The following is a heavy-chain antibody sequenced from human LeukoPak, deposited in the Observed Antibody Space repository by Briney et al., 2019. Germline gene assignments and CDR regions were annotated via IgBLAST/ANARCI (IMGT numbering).Heavy chain of an antibody. J-gene: IGHJ4*02. Sequence: GVLRLSCVASGYRFSPYWMSWVRQAPGKGLEWASSISGSGPSTDYADSVKGRFTISRDNSKNTLYLQMNSLRAEDTAVYYCAKDSPFGGNWGQGTLVTVSS. D-gene: IGHD1-26*01. CDR3: AKDSPFGGN. V-gene: IGHV3-23*01. CDR1: GYRFSPYW. CDR2: ISGSGPST.